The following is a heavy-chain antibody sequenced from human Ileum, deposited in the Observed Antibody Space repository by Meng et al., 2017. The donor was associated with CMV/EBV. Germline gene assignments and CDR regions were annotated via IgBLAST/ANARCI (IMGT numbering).Heavy chain of an antibody. Sequence: QMQLVQAGTELKNPGASVKVSCKASGNIFTGYYMHWVRQAPGQGLEWVGCINLNSGVIDFAQKFQGRITLTRDTSITTAYMELTRLIYDDTAVYYCARENWVYDYWGQGTLVTVSS. V-gene: IGHV1-2*02. D-gene: IGHD7-27*01. CDR2: INLNSGVI. CDR1: GNIFTGYY. CDR3: ARENWVYDY. J-gene: IGHJ4*02.